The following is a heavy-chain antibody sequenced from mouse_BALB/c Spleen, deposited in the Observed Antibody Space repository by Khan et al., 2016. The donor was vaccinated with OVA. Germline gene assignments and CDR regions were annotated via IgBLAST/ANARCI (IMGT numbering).Heavy chain of an antibody. Sequence: QMQLEESGAELAKPGASVKMSCKASGYTFTSYWMHWVKQRPGQGLEWIGYINPSTGYTEYNQKFKDKATLTADKSSSTAYMQLSSLTSEDSAVYDCANHGSSSAWLTYWGQGTLVTVSA. CDR3: ANHGSSSAWLTY. D-gene: IGHD1-1*01. CDR1: GYTFTSYW. CDR2: INPSTGYT. J-gene: IGHJ3*01. V-gene: IGHV1-7*01.